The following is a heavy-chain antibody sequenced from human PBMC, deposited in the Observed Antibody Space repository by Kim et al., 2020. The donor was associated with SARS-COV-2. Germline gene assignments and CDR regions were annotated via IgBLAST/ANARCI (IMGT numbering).Heavy chain of an antibody. Sequence: SETLSLTCTVSGGSISSSGYYWGWIRQPPGKGLEWVGSIYYTGNTYYNPSLKSRATISVDTSRNQFSLKLSSVTAADTAIYHCARRSRRGGVRFQALDGFDIWGQGTMVTVSS. J-gene: IGHJ3*02. V-gene: IGHV4-39*01. CDR3: ARRSRRGGVRFQALDGFDI. CDR2: IYYTGNT. D-gene: IGHD3-3*01. CDR1: GGSISSSGYY.